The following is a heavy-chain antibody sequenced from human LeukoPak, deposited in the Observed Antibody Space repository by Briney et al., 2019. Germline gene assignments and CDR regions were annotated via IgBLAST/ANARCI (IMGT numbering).Heavy chain of an antibody. CDR3: ARGGHYYDSSGYVATYAFDI. CDR1: GGSIISTTYY. Sequence: SETLSLTCAVSGGSIISTTYYWGWIRQPPGKGLEWIGSIHYGGSTYYNPSLKSRVTISVDTSKNQFSLKLSSVTAADTAVYYCARGGHYYDSSGYVATYAFDIWGQGTMVTVSS. V-gene: IGHV4-39*01. J-gene: IGHJ3*02. D-gene: IGHD3-22*01. CDR2: IHYGGST.